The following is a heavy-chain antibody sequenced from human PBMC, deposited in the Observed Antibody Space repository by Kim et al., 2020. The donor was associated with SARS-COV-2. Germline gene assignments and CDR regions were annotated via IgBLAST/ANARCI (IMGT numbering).Heavy chain of an antibody. Sequence: GGSLRLSCAASGFTFSDYYMSWIRQAPGKGLEWVSYISSSSSYTNYADSVKGRFTISRDNAKNSLYLQMNSLRAEDTAVYYCARDIGDPGIAVAGRGGDWFDPWGQGTLVTVSS. V-gene: IGHV3-11*05. D-gene: IGHD6-19*01. CDR3: ARDIGDPGIAVAGRGGDWFDP. J-gene: IGHJ5*02. CDR1: GFTFSDYY. CDR2: ISSSSSYT.